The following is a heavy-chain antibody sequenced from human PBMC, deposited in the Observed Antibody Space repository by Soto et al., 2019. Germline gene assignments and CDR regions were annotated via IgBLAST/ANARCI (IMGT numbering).Heavy chain of an antibody. CDR3: ARGKTTLTDLDY. Sequence: QVQLVQSGAEVKKPGASVKVSCKTSGYTFTGYDLNWVRQATGQGLEWMGWMNPNTGSTGYAQKFQGSVPMTRNTSTRTAYRGLSSLRSEDTAMYFCARGKTTLTDLDYWGQGTLVTVSS. J-gene: IGHJ4*02. D-gene: IGHD4-17*01. V-gene: IGHV1-8*01. CDR2: MNPNTGST. CDR1: GYTFTGYD.